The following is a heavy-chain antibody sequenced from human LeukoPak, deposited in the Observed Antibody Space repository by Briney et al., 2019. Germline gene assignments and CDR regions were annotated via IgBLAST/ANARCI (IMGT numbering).Heavy chain of an antibody. CDR3: ARSSRDIDPVGATTPYYYYGMDV. J-gene: IGHJ6*02. D-gene: IGHD1-26*01. CDR1: GYSFTTYW. CDR2: IYPGDSDT. V-gene: IGHV5-51*01. Sequence: GESLKISCRASGYSFTTYWIGWVRQMPGKGLEWMGIIYPGDSDTRYSPSFQGQVTISADKSISTAYLQWSSLKASDTAMYYCARSSRDIDPVGATTPYYYYGMDVWGQGTTVTVSS.